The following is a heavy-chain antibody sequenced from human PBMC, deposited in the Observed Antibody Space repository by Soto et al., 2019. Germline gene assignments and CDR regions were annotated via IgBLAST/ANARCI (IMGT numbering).Heavy chain of an antibody. J-gene: IGHJ4*02. V-gene: IGHV3-30*04. Sequence: GGSLRLSCTDSGVTFSRYAFHWVRLAPGKAMEWVAALSRDGSVQYWLDSVRGRFTISRDNSNNTLYLHMNSLRPEDTGVYYCVRSRSGAVADSFDYWGQGTQVTVSS. D-gene: IGHD3-10*01. CDR2: LSRDGSVQ. CDR1: GVTFSRYA. CDR3: VRSRSGAVADSFDY.